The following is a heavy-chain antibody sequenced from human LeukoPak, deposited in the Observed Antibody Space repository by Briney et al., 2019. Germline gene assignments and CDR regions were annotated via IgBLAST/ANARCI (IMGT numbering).Heavy chain of an antibody. V-gene: IGHV3-30*04. CDR1: GFTFSVYA. D-gene: IGHD1-1*01. CDR2: ISYDGSNK. CDR3: ARGWNNWSSRYYYYYMDV. Sequence: GGSLRLSCAASGFTFSVYAMHWVRQAPGKGLEWVAIISYDGSNKYYADSVKGRFTISRDNAKNTLYLQMNNLRAEDTAVYYCARGWNNWSSRYYYYYMDVRGKGTTVVISS. J-gene: IGHJ6*03.